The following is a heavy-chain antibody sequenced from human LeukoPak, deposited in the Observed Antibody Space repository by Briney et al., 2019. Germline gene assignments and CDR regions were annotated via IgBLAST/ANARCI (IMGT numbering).Heavy chain of an antibody. J-gene: IGHJ4*02. D-gene: IGHD3-10*01. CDR2: IIPILGIA. V-gene: IGHV1-69*10. Sequence: ASVKVSCKASGGTFSIYAISWVRQAPGQGLEWMGRIIPILGIANYAQKFQGRVTITADKSTSTAYMELSSLRSGDTAVYYCARDKYYYGSGTFYSSAVFDYWGQGTLVAVSS. CDR3: ARDKYYYGSGTFYSSAVFDY. CDR1: GGTFSIYA.